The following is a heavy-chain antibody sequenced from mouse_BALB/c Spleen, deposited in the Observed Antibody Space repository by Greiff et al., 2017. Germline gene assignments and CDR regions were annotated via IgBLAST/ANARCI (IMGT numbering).Heavy chain of an antibody. Sequence: QVQLQQSGAELVRPGVSVKISCKGSGYTFTDYAMHWVKQTPVHGLEWIGAIDPETGGTAYNQKFKGKATLTADKSSSTAYMELRSLTSEDSAVYYCTRRLPSEAFAYWGQGTLVTVSA. CDR3: TRRLPSEAFAY. CDR1: GYTFTDYA. CDR2: IDPETGGT. J-gene: IGHJ3*01. D-gene: IGHD3-2*02. V-gene: IGHV1-15*01.